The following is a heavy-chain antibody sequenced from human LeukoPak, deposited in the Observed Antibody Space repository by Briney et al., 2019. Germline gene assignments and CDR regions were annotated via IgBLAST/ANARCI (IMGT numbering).Heavy chain of an antibody. CDR2: IIPIFGTA. CDR3: AGDWGYIVVVPAASVEAFDI. Sequence: SVKVSCKASGGTFSSYAISWVRQAPGQGLEWMGGIIPIFGTANYAQKFQGRVTITADESTSTAYMELSSLRSEDTAVYYCAGDWGYIVVVPAASVEAFDIWGQGTMVTVSS. CDR1: GGTFSSYA. V-gene: IGHV1-69*13. D-gene: IGHD2-2*01. J-gene: IGHJ3*02.